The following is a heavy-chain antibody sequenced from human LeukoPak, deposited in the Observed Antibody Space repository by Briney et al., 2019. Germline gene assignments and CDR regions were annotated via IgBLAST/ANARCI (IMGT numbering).Heavy chain of an antibody. V-gene: IGHV4-34*01. J-gene: IGHJ5*02. D-gene: IGHD3-10*01. CDR1: GGSFSGYY. Sequence: SETLSLTCAVYGGSFSGYYWSWIRQPPGKGLEWIGEINHSGSTNYNPSLKSRVTISVDTSKNQFSLKLSSVTAADTAVYYCARENGSGNWFDPWGQGTLVTVSS. CDR3: ARENGSGNWFDP. CDR2: INHSGST.